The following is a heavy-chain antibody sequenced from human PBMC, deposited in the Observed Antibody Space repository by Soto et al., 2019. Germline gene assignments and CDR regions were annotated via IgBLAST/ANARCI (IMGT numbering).Heavy chain of an antibody. CDR2: IWFDGTKT. D-gene: IGHD3-10*02. Sequence: QVQLVESGGGVVQPGTSLKLSCETSGFTFRSYVMHWVRQAPGKGLQWVAIIWFDGTKTYYGDSVKGRFTMSRDNSKNTLYLQMNNLRAEDTALYFCVRDRTVSLVRGVSVDNWGQGALVTVSS. CDR1: GFTFRSYV. V-gene: IGHV3-33*01. J-gene: IGHJ1*01. CDR3: VRDRTVSLVRGVSVDN.